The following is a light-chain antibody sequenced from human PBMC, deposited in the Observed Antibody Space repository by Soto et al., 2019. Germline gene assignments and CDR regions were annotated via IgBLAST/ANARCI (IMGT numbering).Light chain of an antibody. V-gene: IGLV2-8*01. J-gene: IGLJ1*01. CDR1: SSDVGGYNY. CDR2: EIS. Sequence: QSVLTQPPSASGPPGQSVTISCTGTSSDVGGYNYVSWYQQHPGKAPKLILYEISERPSGVPDRFSGSKSGNTASLTVSGLQAEDEADYYCSSYAGNNNCVFGTGTKVTVL. CDR3: SSYAGNNNCV.